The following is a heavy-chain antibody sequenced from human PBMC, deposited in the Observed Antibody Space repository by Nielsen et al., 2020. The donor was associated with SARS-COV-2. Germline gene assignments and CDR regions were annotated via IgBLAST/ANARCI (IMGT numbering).Heavy chain of an antibody. Sequence: PGKGLEWIGEINHSGSTNYNPSLKSRVTISVDTSKNQFSLKLSSVTAADTAVYYCARILLITMVRGVITRGNWFDPWGQGTLVTVSS. D-gene: IGHD3-10*01. CDR2: INHSGST. J-gene: IGHJ5*02. CDR3: ARILLITMVRGVITRGNWFDP. V-gene: IGHV4-34*01.